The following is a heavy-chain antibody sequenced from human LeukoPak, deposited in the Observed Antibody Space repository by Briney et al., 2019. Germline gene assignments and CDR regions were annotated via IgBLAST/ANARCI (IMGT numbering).Heavy chain of an antibody. D-gene: IGHD3-3*01. CDR3: AKVDGQFGVIHFDY. Sequence: GGSLRLSCAASGFTFSSYGMHWVRQAPGKGLEWVAFIRYDGSNKYYADSVKGRFTISRDNSKNTLYLQMNSLRAEDTAVYYCAKVDGQFGVIHFDYWGQGTLVTVSS. V-gene: IGHV3-30*02. CDR1: GFTFSSYG. J-gene: IGHJ4*02. CDR2: IRYDGSNK.